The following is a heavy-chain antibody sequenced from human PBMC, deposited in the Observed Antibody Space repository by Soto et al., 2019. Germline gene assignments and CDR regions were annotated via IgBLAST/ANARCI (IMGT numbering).Heavy chain of an antibody. D-gene: IGHD6-13*01. CDR2: MNPNSGGT. CDR1: GYTFSGYF. J-gene: IGHJ4*02. CDR3: ARGYYISSWRVFDY. Sequence: QVQLVQSGADVKKPGASVKVSCKTSGYTFSGYFMHWLRQAPGQGLEWMEWMNPNSGGTDYGQNFLGSVSLTWDTSISTAYMELSRLRSDDTAIYYCARGYYISSWRVFDYCGQGTLVTVSS. V-gene: IGHV1-2*02.